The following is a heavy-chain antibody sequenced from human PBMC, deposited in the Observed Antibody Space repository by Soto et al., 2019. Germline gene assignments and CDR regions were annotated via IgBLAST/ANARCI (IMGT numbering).Heavy chain of an antibody. CDR3: ARGDYGDYYYYYMDV. V-gene: IGHV3-13*01. CDR1: GFNFSAYD. CDR2: IGTAGDT. Sequence: GGSLRLSCAASGFNFSAYDMHWVRQATGKDLEWVSVIGTAGDTNYPGSVKGRFTISRENAKNSLYLQMNSLRAGDTAVYYCARGDYGDYYYYYMDVWGKGTTVTVSS. J-gene: IGHJ6*03. D-gene: IGHD4-17*01.